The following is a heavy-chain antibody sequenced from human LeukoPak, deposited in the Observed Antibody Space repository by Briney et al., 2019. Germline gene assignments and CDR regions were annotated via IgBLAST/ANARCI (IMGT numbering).Heavy chain of an antibody. V-gene: IGHV3-23*01. CDR1: GFTFSSYA. CDR2: ISGTSGST. D-gene: IGHD3-22*01. J-gene: IGHJ4*02. Sequence: SRGSLRLSCAASGFTFSSYAMSWVRQAPGKGLEWVSTISGTSGSTLYADSVKGRFSISRDNSKNTLYLQMNSLRPEDTAVYYCTKVGDTMIVVVTPFDYWGQGTLVTVSS. CDR3: TKVGDTMIVVVTPFDY.